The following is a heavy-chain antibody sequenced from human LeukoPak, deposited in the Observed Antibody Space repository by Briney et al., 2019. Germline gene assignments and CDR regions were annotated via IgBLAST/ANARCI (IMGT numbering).Heavy chain of an antibody. CDR2: ISGSGDSP. CDR1: GFTFSIYG. J-gene: IGHJ4*02. CDR3: AKATSYCGGDCQFYFDY. D-gene: IGHD2-21*02. Sequence: GGSLRLSCAASGFTFSIYGMTWVRQTPGKGLEWVSAISGSGDSPHYADYVRGRFTISRDNSKSTLFLQMNSLRAEGTAVYYCAKATSYCGGDCQFYFDYWGQGTLVTVSS. V-gene: IGHV3-23*01.